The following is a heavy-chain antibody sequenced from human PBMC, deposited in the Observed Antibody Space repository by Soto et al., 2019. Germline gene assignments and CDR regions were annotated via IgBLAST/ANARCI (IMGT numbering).Heavy chain of an antibody. V-gene: IGHV3-48*02. CDR3: ASPITMVRGVITYFQH. CDR1: GFTFSSYS. Sequence: GGSLRLSCAASGFTFSSYSMNWVRQAPGKGLEWVSYISSSSSTIYYADSVKGRFTISRDNAKNSLYLQMNSLRDEDTAVYYCASPITMVRGVITYFQHWGQGTLVTVSS. CDR2: ISSSSSTI. D-gene: IGHD3-10*01. J-gene: IGHJ1*01.